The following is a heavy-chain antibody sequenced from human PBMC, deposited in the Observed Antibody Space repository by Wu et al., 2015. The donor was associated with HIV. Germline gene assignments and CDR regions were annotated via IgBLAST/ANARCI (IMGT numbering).Heavy chain of an antibody. CDR1: GGTFSSYA. CDR3: ARNRGPEARPWVSFDI. CDR2: IIPIFGTA. D-gene: IGHD1-14*01. J-gene: IGHJ3*02. Sequence: QVQLVQSGAEVKKPGSSVKVSCKASGGTFSSYAISWVRQAPGQGLEWMGGIIPIFGTANYAQKFQGRVTITADESTSTAYMELSSLRSEDTAVYYCARNRGPEARPWVSFDIWGQGTMVTVSS. V-gene: IGHV1-69*12.